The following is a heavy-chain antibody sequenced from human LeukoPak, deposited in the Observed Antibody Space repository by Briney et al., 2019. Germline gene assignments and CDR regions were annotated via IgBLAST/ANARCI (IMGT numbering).Heavy chain of an antibody. D-gene: IGHD4/OR15-4a*01. CDR2: IYHSGST. CDR1: GYSISSGYY. CDR3: AQGAYYYMDV. V-gene: IGHV4-38-2*02. Sequence: SETLSLTCTVSGYSISSGYYWGWIRQPPGKGLEWIGSIYHSGSTYYNPSLKSRVTISVDTSKNQFSLKLSSVTAADTAVYYCAQGAYYYMDVWGKGTTVTVSS. J-gene: IGHJ6*03.